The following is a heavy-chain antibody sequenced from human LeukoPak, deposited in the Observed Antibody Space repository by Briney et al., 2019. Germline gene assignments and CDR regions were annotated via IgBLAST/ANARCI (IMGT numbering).Heavy chain of an antibody. V-gene: IGHV1-46*01. J-gene: IGHJ3*02. Sequence: ASVKVSCKASGYTFTSYYMHWVRQAPGQGLEWMGIIIPSGGSTSYAQKFQGRVTMTRDTSTSTVYMELSSLRSEDTAVYYCARELYCGGDCYSSADAFDIWGQGTMVTVSS. CDR3: ARELYCGGDCYSSADAFDI. CDR2: IIPSGGST. D-gene: IGHD2-21*02. CDR1: GYTFTSYY.